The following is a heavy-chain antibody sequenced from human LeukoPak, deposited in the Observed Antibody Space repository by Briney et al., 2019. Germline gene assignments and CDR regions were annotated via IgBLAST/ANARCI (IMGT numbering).Heavy chain of an antibody. J-gene: IGHJ4*02. D-gene: IGHD3-9*01. CDR2: VHYSGST. CDR3: ATGRSIRYFDY. CDR1: GVSIFSSY. V-gene: IGHV4-59*12. Sequence: SETLSLTCTVSGVSIFSSYWNWVRQPPGKGLEWIGYVHYSGSTNYNPSLKSRVTISVDTSKIQFSLKLSSATAADTAVYYCATGRSIRYFDYWGQGTLLTVSS.